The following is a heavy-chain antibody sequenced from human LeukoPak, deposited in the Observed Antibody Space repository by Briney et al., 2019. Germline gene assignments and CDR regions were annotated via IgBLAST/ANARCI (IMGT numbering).Heavy chain of an antibody. D-gene: IGHD3-9*01. Sequence: GGSLRLSCVVSGFTFSSNWMSWVRQAPGKGLDWVGNIKEDRSVKYYVDSVKGRFTISRDNAKHSLYLQMNSLRAEDTAVYYCASRSFGRFDPWGQGTRVTVSS. V-gene: IGHV3-7*02. CDR1: GFTFSSNW. J-gene: IGHJ5*02. CDR3: ASRSFGRFDP. CDR2: IKEDRSVK.